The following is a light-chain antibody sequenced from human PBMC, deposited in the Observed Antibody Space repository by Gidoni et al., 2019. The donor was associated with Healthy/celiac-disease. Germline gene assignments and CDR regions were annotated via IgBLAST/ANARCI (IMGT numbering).Light chain of an antibody. CDR1: QSVSSSY. CDR3: QQYGSSSIT. V-gene: IGKV3-20*01. J-gene: IGKJ5*01. Sequence: EIVLTQSPGTLSLSPGERATLSCRASQSVSSSYLAWYQQKPGKAPRLLIYGASSRATGIPDRFSGSGSGTDFTLTISKLEPEDFAVYYCQQYGSSSITFGQXTRLEIK. CDR2: GAS.